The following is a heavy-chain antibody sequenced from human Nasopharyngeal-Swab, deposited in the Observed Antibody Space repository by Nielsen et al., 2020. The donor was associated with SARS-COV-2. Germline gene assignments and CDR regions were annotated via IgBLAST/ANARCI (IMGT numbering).Heavy chain of an antibody. Sequence: SETLSLTCTVSGGSISSDYGSWIRQPPGKGLEWIGYIYYSGSTSYNPSLKSRVTISVDTSKNQFSLKLSSVTAADTAVYYCARERWKDTAMGYYYYYGMDVWGQGTTVTVSS. CDR3: ARERWKDTAMGYYYYYGMDV. CDR1: GGSISSDY. CDR2: IYYSGST. V-gene: IGHV4-59*13. D-gene: IGHD5-18*01. J-gene: IGHJ6*02.